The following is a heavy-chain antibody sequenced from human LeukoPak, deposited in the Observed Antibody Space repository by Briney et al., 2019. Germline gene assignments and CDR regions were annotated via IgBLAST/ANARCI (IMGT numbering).Heavy chain of an antibody. D-gene: IGHD1-14*01. CDR2: IREDGSEE. J-gene: IGHJ6*03. CDR1: GFTFSNYW. V-gene: IGHV3-7*01. CDR3: ARVGNLYYYLYMDV. Sequence: GGSLRLSCEGFGFTFSNYWMSWVRQAPGKGLEWVANIREDGSEEHYVGSVKGRFTISRDNAKNSLYLEINSLRAEDTAVYYCARVGNLYYYLYMDVWGKGTTVTVSS.